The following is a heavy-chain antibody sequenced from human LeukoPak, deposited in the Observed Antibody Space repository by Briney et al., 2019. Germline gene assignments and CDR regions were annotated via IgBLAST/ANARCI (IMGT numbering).Heavy chain of an antibody. D-gene: IGHD1-26*01. CDR1: GGTFSSYA. CDR3: ARGEVAHDYYYYMDV. J-gene: IGHJ6*03. Sequence: EASVKVSCTASGGTFSSYAISWVRQAPGQGLEWMGGIITIFGTANYAQKFQGRVTITTDESTSTAYMELSSLRSEDTAVDYCARGEVAHDYYYYMDVWGKGTTVTVSS. CDR2: IITIFGTA. V-gene: IGHV1-69*05.